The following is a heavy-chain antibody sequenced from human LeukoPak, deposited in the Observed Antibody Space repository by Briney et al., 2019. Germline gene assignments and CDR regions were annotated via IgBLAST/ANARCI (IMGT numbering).Heavy chain of an antibody. CDR1: GFSLNTRGLG. V-gene: IGHV2-5*02. D-gene: IGHD3-22*01. CDR3: ANRKNFYDSSVFDN. J-gene: IGHJ4*02. Sequence: SGPTLANPTQPLSLTSTFSGFSLNTRGLGVGWIRQPPGRALEWLALTYRDGDRLYIPSLKRRLTITKDTYKNQVVLTLNNMAPVDTDRYFCANRKNFYDSSVFDNWGQGTLVTVSS. CDR2: TYRDGDR.